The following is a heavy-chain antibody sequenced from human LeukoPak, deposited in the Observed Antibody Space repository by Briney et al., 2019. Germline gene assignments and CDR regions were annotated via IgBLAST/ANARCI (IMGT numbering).Heavy chain of an antibody. CDR1: GGSISSYY. CDR2: IYYSGST. J-gene: IGHJ6*03. D-gene: IGHD1-26*01. V-gene: IGHV4-59*01. CDR3: ARTGATTYYYYMDV. Sequence: SETLSLTCTVSGGSISSYYWSWIRQPPGKGLEWIGYIYYSGSTNYNPSLKSRVTISVDTSKNQFSLKLSSVTAADTAVYYCARTGATTYYYYMDVWGKGTTVTDSS.